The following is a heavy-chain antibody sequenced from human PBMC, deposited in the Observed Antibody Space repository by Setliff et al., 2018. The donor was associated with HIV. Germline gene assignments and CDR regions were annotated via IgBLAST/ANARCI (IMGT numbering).Heavy chain of an antibody. CDR2: THQSGST. CDR3: ARDLGSAYSYAQGRFDP. CDR1: GYSISRGYY. Sequence: PSETLSLTCSVSGYSISRGYYWGWSRQPPGTGREWIGRTHQSGSTYYNSSLKSRVTMSVETSKNKFSLKLSSVTAADTAVYYGARDLGSAYSYAQGRFDPWGQGTLVTVSS. J-gene: IGHJ5*02. V-gene: IGHV4-38-2*02. D-gene: IGHD5-18*01.